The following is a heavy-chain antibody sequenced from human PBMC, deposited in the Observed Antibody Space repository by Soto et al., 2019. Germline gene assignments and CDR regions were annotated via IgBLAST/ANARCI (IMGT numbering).Heavy chain of an antibody. D-gene: IGHD6-19*01. CDR2: ISYDGSNK. Sequence: PGGSLRLSCAASVFTFSSYGMHLVRQAPGKGLEWVAVISYDGSNKYYADSVKGQFTISRENSKNTLYLQMNSLRAEDSAVYYCARVYPGSGWPYHYYGLEVWGQGTTVTVSS. J-gene: IGHJ6*02. CDR1: VFTFSSYG. CDR3: ARVYPGSGWPYHYYGLEV. V-gene: IGHV3-30*03.